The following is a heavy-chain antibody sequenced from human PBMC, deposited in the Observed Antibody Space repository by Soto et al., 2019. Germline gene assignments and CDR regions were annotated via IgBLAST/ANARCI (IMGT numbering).Heavy chain of an antibody. CDR1: RAIVNTNV. Sequence: VQSATEMRKPGSSVKVSCTASRAIVNTNVINWLRQAPGQGPEGMGKIVPFNELAVYGEKFKGRVIITADGSTSYSVVEVSLLRSAASAIYYLAIANSWSEALRIWDQGTTV. V-gene: IGHV1-69*02. J-gene: IGHJ3*02. CDR3: AIANSWSEALRI. CDR2: IVPFNELA. D-gene: IGHD3-10*01.